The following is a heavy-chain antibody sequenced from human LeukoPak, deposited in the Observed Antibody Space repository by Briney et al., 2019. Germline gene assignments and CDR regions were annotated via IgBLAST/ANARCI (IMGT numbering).Heavy chain of an antibody. D-gene: IGHD2-15*01. J-gene: IGHJ4*02. CDR3: ARGCCSGGSCYSAIDY. CDR2: ISVSGHRT. Sequence: GGSLRLSCAASGFTFSSYSMSWVRQAPGKGLEWISGISVSGHRTYHAASVKGRFTISRDNSNNMVYLQMNSLRAEDTAVYYCARGCCSGGSCYSAIDYWGQGTLVTVSS. CDR1: GFTFSSYS. V-gene: IGHV3-23*01.